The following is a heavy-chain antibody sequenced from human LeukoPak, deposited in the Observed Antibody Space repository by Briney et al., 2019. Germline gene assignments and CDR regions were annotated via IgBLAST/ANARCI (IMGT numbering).Heavy chain of an antibody. CDR2: ISSTSTYI. D-gene: IGHD3-16*02. V-gene: IGHV3-21*01. J-gene: IGHJ6*02. Sequence: GGSLRLSCAASGFTFSDYSMNWVRQAPGKGLDWVSSISSTSTYILYADSVKGRFTISRDNARNSLYLQMNSLRAEDTAVYYCAKAKGELSLYADYYYYGMDVWGQGTTVTVSS. CDR3: AKAKGELSLYADYYYYGMDV. CDR1: GFTFSDYS.